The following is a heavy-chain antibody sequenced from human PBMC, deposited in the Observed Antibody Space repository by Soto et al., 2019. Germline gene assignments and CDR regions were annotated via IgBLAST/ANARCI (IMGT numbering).Heavy chain of an antibody. D-gene: IGHD7-27*01. CDR2: VNEDGSEK. CDR1: GFSFGSYW. CDR3: VSGEGWVDY. J-gene: IGHJ4*02. V-gene: IGHV3-7*05. Sequence: EVQLVESGGGLVQPGGSLRLSCAASGFSFGSYWMTWVRQTPGKGLEWVANVNEDGSEKHYVDSVKGRFTISRDNAERSLYLQVNILRADDTAVYYCVSGEGWVDYRGLGTLVTVSS.